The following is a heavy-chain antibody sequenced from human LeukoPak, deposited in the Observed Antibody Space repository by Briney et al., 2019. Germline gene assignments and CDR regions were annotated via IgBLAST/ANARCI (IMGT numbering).Heavy chain of an antibody. CDR2: ISGSGGST. CDR1: GFTFSSYG. Sequence: GGSLRLSCAASGFTFSSYGMSWVRQAPGKGLEWVSAISGSGGSTYYADSVKGRFTISRDNSKNTLYLQMNSLRAEDTAVYYCAKWSEAYYDSSGPDYWGQGTLVTVSS. D-gene: IGHD3-22*01. J-gene: IGHJ4*02. V-gene: IGHV3-23*01. CDR3: AKWSEAYYDSSGPDY.